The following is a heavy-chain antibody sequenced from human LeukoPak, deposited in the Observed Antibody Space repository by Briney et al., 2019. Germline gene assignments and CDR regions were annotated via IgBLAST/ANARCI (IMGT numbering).Heavy chain of an antibody. CDR2: ITSSRIYI. CDR1: GFTFSSYA. CDR3: ARDGSRGNLVTAPDF. J-gene: IGHJ4*02. V-gene: IGHV3-21*01. Sequence: GGSLRLSCAASGFTFSSYAMSWVRQAPGKGLEWVSSITSSRIYIYYADSVKGRFTISRDNAKNSLYLQMNSLRAEDTAVYYCARDGSRGNLVTAPDFWGQGTLVTVSS. D-gene: IGHD2-21*02.